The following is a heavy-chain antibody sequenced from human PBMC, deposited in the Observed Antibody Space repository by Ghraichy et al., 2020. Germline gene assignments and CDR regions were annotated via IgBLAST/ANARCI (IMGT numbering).Heavy chain of an antibody. V-gene: IGHV3-66*02. CDR2: IYSGGST. Sequence: GGSLRLSCAASGFTVSSNYMSWVRQAPGKGLEWVSVIYSGGSTYYADSVKGRFTISRDNSKNTLYLQMNSLRAEDTAVYYCARDVHDYGDYSAFDIWGQGTMVTVSS. CDR3: ARDVHDYGDYSAFDI. D-gene: IGHD4-17*01. J-gene: IGHJ3*02. CDR1: GFTVSSNY.